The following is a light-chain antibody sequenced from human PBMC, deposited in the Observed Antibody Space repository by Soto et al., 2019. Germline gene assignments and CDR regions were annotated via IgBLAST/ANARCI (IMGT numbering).Light chain of an antibody. CDR3: QQRSNRIT. CDR1: QSVACS. J-gene: IGKJ5*01. Sequence: EFVSTQSPASLSFSPGYGSILCCGASQSVACSLAWYQQKPGQAPRLLIYDISTTAAAIPARFSGSGSGTEFTLTVSSLEPEDFALYYSQQRSNRITFGQGTRLEIK. CDR2: DIS. V-gene: IGKV3-11*01.